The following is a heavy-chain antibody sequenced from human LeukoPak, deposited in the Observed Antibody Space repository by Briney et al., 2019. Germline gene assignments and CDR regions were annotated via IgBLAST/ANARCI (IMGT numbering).Heavy chain of an antibody. CDR1: GFTFSSYA. D-gene: IGHD5-18*01. V-gene: IGHV3-23*01. Sequence: PGGSLRLSCAASGFTFSSYAMSWVRQAPGKGLEWVSAISGSGGSTYYAGSVKGRFTISRDNSKNTLYLQMNSLRAEDTAVYYCAKDSRIQLWLGGFDYWGQGTLVTVSS. CDR2: ISGSGGST. J-gene: IGHJ4*02. CDR3: AKDSRIQLWLGGFDY.